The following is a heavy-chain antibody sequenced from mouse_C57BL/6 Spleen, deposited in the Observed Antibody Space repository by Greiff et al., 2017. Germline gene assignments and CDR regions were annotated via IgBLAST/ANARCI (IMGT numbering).Heavy chain of an antibody. CDR3: ARNYYSNHYAMDY. J-gene: IGHJ4*01. CDR1: GYAFSSSW. CDR2: IYPGDGDT. D-gene: IGHD2-5*01. V-gene: IGHV1-82*01. Sequence: QVQLQQSGPELVKPGASVQISCKASGYAFSSSWMNWVKQRPGKGLEWIGRIYPGDGDTNYNGKFKGKATLTADKSSSTAYMQLSSLTSEDSAVYFCARNYYSNHYAMDYWGQGTSVTVSS.